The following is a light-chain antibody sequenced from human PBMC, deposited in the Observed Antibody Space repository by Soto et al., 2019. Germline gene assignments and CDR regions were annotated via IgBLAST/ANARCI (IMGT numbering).Light chain of an antibody. Sequence: QSVLTQPPSVSAAPGQKVTISCSGSSSNIGESYVSWYQHLPGTAPKLLIYDNNKRPSGIPDRFSGSSSGTSATLRITGLQTGDEADYYCGTWDSSLSTGIFGGGTKLTVL. V-gene: IGLV1-51*01. CDR2: DNN. CDR1: SSNIGESY. J-gene: IGLJ2*01. CDR3: GTWDSSLSTGI.